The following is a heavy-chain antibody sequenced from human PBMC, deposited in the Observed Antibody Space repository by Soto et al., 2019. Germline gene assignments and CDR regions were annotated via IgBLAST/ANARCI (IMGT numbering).Heavy chain of an antibody. CDR2: ISGSGHAT. CDR3: AEGRYFDSSGGCANN. CDR1: GFIFDNYA. D-gene: IGHD3-22*01. V-gene: IGHV3-23*01. J-gene: IGHJ4*02. Sequence: EVKLLESGGGLVPPGASARLSCLTSGFIFDNYAMSWVRQSPGRRLEWAAAISGSGHATYYTQSVQGRFIISRDKSKKTGFLQMNNLRAEDTAVCYCAEGRYFDSSGGCANNWGLGTRVTVSS.